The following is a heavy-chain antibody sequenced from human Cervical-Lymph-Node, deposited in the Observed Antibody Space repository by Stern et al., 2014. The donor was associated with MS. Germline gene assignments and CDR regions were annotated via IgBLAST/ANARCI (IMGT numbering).Heavy chain of an antibody. D-gene: IGHD2-8*02. J-gene: IGHJ4*02. V-gene: IGHV4-39*01. Sequence: QLQLQESGPGLVKPSETLSLTCAVSGDSISSYTHYWAWIRQPPGKGLEWIGSFYYSGPTYYTPSLKVPFPIAVDTSKTPFSLGLTSVTAADTAVYYCAKHACTGAACPFDLWGQGTLVTVSS. CDR2: FYYSGPT. CDR1: GDSISSYTHY. CDR3: AKHACTGAACPFDL.